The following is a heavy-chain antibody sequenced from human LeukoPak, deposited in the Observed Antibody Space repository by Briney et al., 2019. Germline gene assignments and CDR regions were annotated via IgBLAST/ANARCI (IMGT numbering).Heavy chain of an antibody. V-gene: IGHV1-18*04. CDR3: ARCSGSYYIDY. CDR1: GYTFTGYY. CDR2: ISAYNGNT. Sequence: EASVKVSCKASGYTFTGYYMHWVRQAPGQGLEWMGWISAYNGNTNYAQKLQGRVTMTTDTSTSTAYMELRSLRSDDTAVYYCARCSGSYYIDYWGQGTLVTVSS. D-gene: IGHD3-10*02. J-gene: IGHJ4*02.